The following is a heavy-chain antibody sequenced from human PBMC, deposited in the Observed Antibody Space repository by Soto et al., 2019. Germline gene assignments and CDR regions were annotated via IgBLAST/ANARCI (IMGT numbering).Heavy chain of an antibody. CDR1: GGTFSSYA. J-gene: IGHJ4*02. CDR3: VRIVAIPGYPGY. Sequence: QVQLVQSGAEVRQPASSVKVSCKTSGGTFSSYAISWVRQAPGQGLEWMGGIVPIGDTSTYAQKFQGRVTITAAEASSTAYMELSRLRSDARAVYYCVRIVAIPGYPGYWAQGTLVTVSS. V-gene: IGHV1-69*12. CDR2: IVPIGDTS. D-gene: IGHD5-12*01.